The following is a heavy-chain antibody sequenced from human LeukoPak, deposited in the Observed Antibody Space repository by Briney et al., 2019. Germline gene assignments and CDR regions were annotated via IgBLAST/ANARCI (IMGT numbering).Heavy chain of an antibody. V-gene: IGHV3-30*02. CDR3: VRDFMIQKEDIVVVVAGPGDY. J-gene: IGHJ4*02. CDR2: IRYDGSNK. Sequence: PGGSLRLSCAASGFTFSSYGMHWVRQAPGKGLEWVAFIRYDGSNKYYADSVKGRFTISRDNSKNTLYLQMNSLRAEDTAVYYCVRDFMIQKEDIVVVVAGPGDYWGQGTLVTVSS. CDR1: GFTFSSYG. D-gene: IGHD2-15*01.